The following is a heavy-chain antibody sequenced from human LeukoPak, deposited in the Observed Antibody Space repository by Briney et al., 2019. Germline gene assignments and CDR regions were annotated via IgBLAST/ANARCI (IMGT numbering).Heavy chain of an antibody. CDR1: GGSISSYY. CDR3: AREGGDPRWLDP. Sequence: PSETLSLTCTVSGGSISSYYWTWIRQSAGKGLEWIGRINTSGSANYNPSLRSRVTMSVNTSKNQFSLNLTSVTAADTAVYSCAREGGDPRWLDPWGQGTLVTVSS. D-gene: IGHD6-25*01. V-gene: IGHV4-4*07. CDR2: INTSGSA. J-gene: IGHJ5*02.